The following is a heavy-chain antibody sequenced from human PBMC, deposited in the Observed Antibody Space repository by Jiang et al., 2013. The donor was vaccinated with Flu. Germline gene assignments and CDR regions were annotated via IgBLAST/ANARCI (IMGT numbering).Heavy chain of an antibody. Sequence: TFSSYAISWVRQAPGQGLEWMGGIIPIFGTANYAQKFQGRVTITADESTSTAYMELSSLRSEDTAVYYCARNHLRYSSGLHTDPRGAFDIWGQGTMVTVSS. J-gene: IGHJ3*02. CDR2: IIPIFGTA. V-gene: IGHV1-69*01. CDR1: TFSSYA. D-gene: IGHD6-19*01. CDR3: ARNHLRYSSGLHTDPRGAFDI.